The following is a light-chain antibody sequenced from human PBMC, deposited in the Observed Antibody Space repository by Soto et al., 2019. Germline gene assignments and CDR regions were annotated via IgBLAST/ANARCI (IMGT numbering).Light chain of an antibody. J-gene: IGLJ1*01. CDR3: CSYAGSSTYV. V-gene: IGLV2-23*01. Sequence: QSALTQPASVSGSPGQSITISCTGTSSDVGSYNLVSWYQQHPGKAPKLVIYEGSKRPSGASNRFSGSKSGNTASLTISGLQAEDEADYYCCSYAGSSTYVFGTGTKVTVL. CDR2: EGS. CDR1: SSDVGSYNL.